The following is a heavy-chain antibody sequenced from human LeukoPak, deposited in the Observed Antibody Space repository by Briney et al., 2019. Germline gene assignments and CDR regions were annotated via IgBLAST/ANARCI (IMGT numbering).Heavy chain of an antibody. CDR1: GGSISSGDYY. CDR2: IYYSGNT. CDR3: ARDSGYCSSTSCSDAFDI. J-gene: IGHJ3*02. Sequence: SETLSLTCTVSGGSISSGDYYWSWIRQPPGKGLEWIGYIYYSGNTYYNPSLKGRVTISVDTSKNQFSLKLSSVTAADTAVYYCARDSGYCSSTSCSDAFDIWGQGTMVTVSS. D-gene: IGHD2-2*01. V-gene: IGHV4-30-4*08.